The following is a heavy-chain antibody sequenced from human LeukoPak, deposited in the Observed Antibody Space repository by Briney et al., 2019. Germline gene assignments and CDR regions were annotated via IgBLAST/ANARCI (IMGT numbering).Heavy chain of an antibody. CDR1: GFTFSSYA. J-gene: IGHJ4*02. Sequence: GGSLRLSCAASGFTFSSYAMHWVRQAPGKGLEWVAVISYDGSNKYYADSVKGRFTISRDNSKNTLYLQMNSLRAEDTAVYYCARDDRRDGYNAWGQGTLVTVSS. CDR2: ISYDGSNK. V-gene: IGHV3-30-3*01. D-gene: IGHD5-24*01. CDR3: ARDDRRDGYNA.